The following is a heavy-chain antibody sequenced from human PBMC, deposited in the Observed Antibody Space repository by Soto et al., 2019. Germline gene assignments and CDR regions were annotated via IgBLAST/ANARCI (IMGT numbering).Heavy chain of an antibody. D-gene: IGHD2-2*01. V-gene: IGHV4-30-4*02. J-gene: IGHJ5*01. Sequence: SETLSLTCTVSGGSISSGDYYWSWIRQPPGKGLEWIGYIYYSGSTYYNPSLKSRVTISVDRSKNQFSLKLSSVTAADTAVYYCARHDCSTTSCYYRGWFDSWGQGILVTVSS. CDR1: GGSISSGDYY. CDR3: ARHDCSTTSCYYRGWFDS. CDR2: IYYSGST.